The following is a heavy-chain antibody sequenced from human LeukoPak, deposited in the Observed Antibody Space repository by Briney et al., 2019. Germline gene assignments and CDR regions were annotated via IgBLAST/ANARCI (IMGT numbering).Heavy chain of an antibody. Sequence: GESLKISCQASGYTFSSHWIGWVRQMPGKGLEWMGVIYPGDSDTRYSPSFQGQVTISADKSISTAYLQWSSLKASDTAMYYCARHYPAYYDSSGYDYWGQGTLVTVSS. D-gene: IGHD3-22*01. J-gene: IGHJ4*02. V-gene: IGHV5-51*01. CDR2: IYPGDSDT. CDR1: GYTFSSHW. CDR3: ARHYPAYYDSSGYDY.